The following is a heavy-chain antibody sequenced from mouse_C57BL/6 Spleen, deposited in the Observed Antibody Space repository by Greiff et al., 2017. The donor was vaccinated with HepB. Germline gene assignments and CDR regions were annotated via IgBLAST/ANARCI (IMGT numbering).Heavy chain of an antibody. Sequence: EVKLMESGGDLVKPGGSLKLSCAASGFTFSSYGMSWVRQTPDKRLEWVATISSGGSYTYYQDSVKGRFTISRDNAKNTLYLQMSSLKSEDTAMYYCARPDITTVSNWYFDVWGTGTTVTVSS. J-gene: IGHJ1*03. D-gene: IGHD1-1*01. CDR1: GFTFSSYG. CDR3: ARPDITTVSNWYFDV. V-gene: IGHV5-6*01. CDR2: ISSGGSYT.